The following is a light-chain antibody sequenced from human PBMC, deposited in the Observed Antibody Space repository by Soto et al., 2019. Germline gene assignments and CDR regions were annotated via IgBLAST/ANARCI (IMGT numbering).Light chain of an antibody. CDR1: QTISSW. CDR3: QQYNSYSSWT. Sequence: DIQMTQSPSTLSGSVGDRVTITCRASQTISSWLAWYQQKPGKAPKPLIYKASTLKSGVPSRFSGSGSGTEFTLTISSLQTDDFATYYCQQYNSYSSWTFGQGTKVDIK. CDR2: KAS. V-gene: IGKV1-5*03. J-gene: IGKJ1*01.